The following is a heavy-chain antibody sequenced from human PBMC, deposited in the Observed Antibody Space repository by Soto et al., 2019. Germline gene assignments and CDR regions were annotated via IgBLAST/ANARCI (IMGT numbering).Heavy chain of an antibody. CDR3: ARRYGGSLHS. D-gene: IGHD4-17*01. CDR1: RGRVRSSE. CDR2: IYYSGST. Sequence: HSESLELGCAACRGRVRSSEGGGIRQPPGKGLEWIGYIYYSGSTNYNPSLKSRVTISVDTSKNQFSLKPTSVTAADTAVYYCARRYGGSLHSWGQGLLVT. V-gene: IGHV4-59*08. J-gene: IGHJ4*02.